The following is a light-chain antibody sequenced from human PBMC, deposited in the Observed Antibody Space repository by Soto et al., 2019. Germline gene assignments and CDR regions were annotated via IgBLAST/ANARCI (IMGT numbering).Light chain of an antibody. CDR2: GNT. Sequence: QSVLTQPPSVSGAPGQRVTISCTGNSSNIGAGYDVHWYQQFPGAAPKVLIHGNTNRPAGAPARFSGSKSGTSASLAITGLQAEDEADYYCQSYDSSRVVFGGGTKLTVL. V-gene: IGLV1-40*01. J-gene: IGLJ2*01. CDR3: QSYDSSRVV. CDR1: SSNIGAGYD.